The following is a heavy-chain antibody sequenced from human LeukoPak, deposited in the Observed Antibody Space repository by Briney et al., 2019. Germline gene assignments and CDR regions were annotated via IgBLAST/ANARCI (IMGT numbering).Heavy chain of an antibody. CDR2: ITSTGSYT. Sequence: GGSLRLSCAASGFTFSSYNMNWVRQAPGKGLEWVSSITSTGSYTFYADSVKGRFTISRDNAKNSLYLQMNSLRAEDTAIYYCARDPYSGSYGDSYYYYMDVWGKGTTVTISS. CDR1: GFTFSSYN. V-gene: IGHV3-21*01. CDR3: ARDPYSGSYGDSYYYYMDV. D-gene: IGHD1-26*01. J-gene: IGHJ6*03.